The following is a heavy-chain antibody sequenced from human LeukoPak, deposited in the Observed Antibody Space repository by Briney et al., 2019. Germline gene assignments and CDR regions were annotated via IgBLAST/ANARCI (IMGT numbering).Heavy chain of an antibody. J-gene: IGHJ4*02. CDR1: GGTFSSYA. V-gene: IGHV1-69*05. Sequence: SVKVSCKASGGTFSSYAISWVRQAPGHGLEWMGGIIPIFGTANYAQKFQGRVTITTDESTSTAYMELSSLRSEDTAVYYCARGRDGYMGYFDYWGQGTLVTVSS. CDR3: ARGRDGYMGYFDY. D-gene: IGHD5-24*01. CDR2: IIPIFGTA.